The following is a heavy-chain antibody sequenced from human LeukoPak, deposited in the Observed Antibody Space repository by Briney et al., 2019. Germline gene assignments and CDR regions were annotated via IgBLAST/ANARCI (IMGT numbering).Heavy chain of an antibody. CDR2: IYPGDSDI. D-gene: IGHD3-3*01. J-gene: IGHJ3*02. V-gene: IGHV5-51*01. CDR1: GYRFPSYW. CDR3: ARRPSYDFWSGYYGVDGLDI. Sequence: GESLKISCKGSGYRFPSYWIAWVRQMPGKGLEWMGIIYPGDSDIRYSPSFQGQVTISADKSNNTAYLQWSSLKASDTAVYYCARRPSYDFWSGYYGVDGLDIWGQGTMVTVSS.